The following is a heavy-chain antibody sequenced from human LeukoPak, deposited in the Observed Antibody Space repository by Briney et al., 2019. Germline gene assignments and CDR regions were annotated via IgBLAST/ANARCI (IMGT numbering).Heavy chain of an antibody. CDR3: TRAYWIGFHFDS. J-gene: IGHJ4*02. D-gene: IGHD3-3*01. Sequence: SETLSLTCSVSGGSISSGDYFWTWIRQPPGKGLEYIGYIYYSGTTYYNPSLMSRITMSVDMSANQFSLRLTSVSAADTAVYYCTRAYWIGFHFDSWGQGILVSVSS. V-gene: IGHV4-30-4*01. CDR1: GGSISSGDYF. CDR2: IYYSGTT.